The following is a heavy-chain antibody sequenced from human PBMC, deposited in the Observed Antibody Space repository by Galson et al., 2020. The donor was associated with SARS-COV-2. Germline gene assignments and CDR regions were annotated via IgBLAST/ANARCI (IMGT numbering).Heavy chain of an antibody. D-gene: IGHD2-21*01. CDR1: GGTFGSFA. Sequence: SVKVSCKASGGTFGSFAVNWVRQAPGQGLEWMGRVIPILGITNYAQKFQDRVTISTDTSTNTAYIDLSSLRSDDTAIFYCARGRDIVLEVTDHDPFDVWGRGTLITVSS. J-gene: IGHJ3*01. CDR2: VIPILGIT. V-gene: IGHV1-69*04. CDR3: ARGRDIVLEVTDHDPFDV.